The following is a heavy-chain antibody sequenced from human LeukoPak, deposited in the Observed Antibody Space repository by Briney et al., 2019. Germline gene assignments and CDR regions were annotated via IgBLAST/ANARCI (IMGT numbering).Heavy chain of an antibody. J-gene: IGHJ3*02. CDR1: GGSISSSPYY. Sequence: SETLSLTCTVSGGSISSSPYYWGWIRQPPGKGLEWIGSIYYSGTTHYNPSLESRVTISVDTSKNQFSLKLSSVTAADTAVYYCARVKGRWTYAFDIWGQGTMVTVSS. D-gene: IGHD5-24*01. CDR2: IYYSGTT. V-gene: IGHV4-39*07. CDR3: ARVKGRWTYAFDI.